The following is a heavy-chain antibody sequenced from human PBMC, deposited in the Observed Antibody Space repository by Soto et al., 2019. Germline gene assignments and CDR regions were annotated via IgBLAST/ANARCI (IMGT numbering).Heavy chain of an antibody. CDR1: GGTFSSYA. CDR2: IIPIFGTA. V-gene: IGHV1-69*13. CDR3: ARDRHYYDSSGYIPPWFDY. J-gene: IGHJ4*02. D-gene: IGHD3-22*01. Sequence: SVKVSCKASGGTFSSYAISWVRQAPGQGLEWMGGIIPIFGTANYAQKFQGRVTITADESTSTAYMELSSLRSEDTAVYYCARDRHYYDSSGYIPPWFDYWGQGTLVTVSS.